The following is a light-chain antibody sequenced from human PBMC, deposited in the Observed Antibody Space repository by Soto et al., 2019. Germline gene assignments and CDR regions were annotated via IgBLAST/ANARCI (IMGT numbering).Light chain of an antibody. V-gene: IGKV1-5*03. Sequence: DIQMTQSPSTLSAFVGDRVTITCRASQSISSWVAWYQQKPGKAPNLLIYKASTLQSGVPSRFSGSRSGTEFILTIHSLQPDDFATYYCQQYNSYSILTFGGGTKVEIK. CDR3: QQYNSYSILT. J-gene: IGKJ4*01. CDR2: KAS. CDR1: QSISSW.